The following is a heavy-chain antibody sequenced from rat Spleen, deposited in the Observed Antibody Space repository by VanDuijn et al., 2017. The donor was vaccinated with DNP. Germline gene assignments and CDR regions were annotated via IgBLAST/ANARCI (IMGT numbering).Heavy chain of an antibody. D-gene: IGHD1-2*01. V-gene: IGHV5S10*01. Sequence: EVQLVESGGGLVQPGRSLKLSCAASGFTFSDYNMAWVRQAPKKGLEWVATIFYDGSRTYYRDSVKGRFTISRDNAKSTLYLQMDSLRSEDTATYYCATLSSYWGQGVMVTVSS. J-gene: IGHJ2*01. CDR2: IFYDGSRT. CDR3: ATLSSY. CDR1: GFTFSDYN.